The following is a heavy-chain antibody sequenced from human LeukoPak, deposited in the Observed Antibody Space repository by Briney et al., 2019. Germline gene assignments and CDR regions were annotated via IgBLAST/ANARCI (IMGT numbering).Heavy chain of an antibody. CDR2: IRYDGSNK. CDR1: GFTFSSYG. Sequence: GGSLRLSCAASGFTFSSYGMHWVRQAPGKGLEWVAFIRYDGSNKYYADSVKGRFTISRDNSKNTLYLQMNSLRAEDTAVYYCAKDGTVVRGVYVYWGQGTLVTVSS. D-gene: IGHD3-10*01. V-gene: IGHV3-30*02. J-gene: IGHJ4*02. CDR3: AKDGTVVRGVYVY.